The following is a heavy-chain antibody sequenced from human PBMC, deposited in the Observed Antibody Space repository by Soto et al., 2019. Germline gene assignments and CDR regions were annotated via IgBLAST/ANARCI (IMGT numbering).Heavy chain of an antibody. Sequence: EVHLVESGGGLVQPGGSLRLSCAASGFTFRYYWLHWVRQVPGRGPVWVSGINNDGSDTFYADFVEGRFTISRDNAKNTVYLQMDSLRAEDTAVYYCGSHFEFWGQGTLVTVPS. CDR2: INNDGSDT. J-gene: IGHJ4*02. CDR1: GFTFRYYW. V-gene: IGHV3-74*01. CDR3: GSHFEF.